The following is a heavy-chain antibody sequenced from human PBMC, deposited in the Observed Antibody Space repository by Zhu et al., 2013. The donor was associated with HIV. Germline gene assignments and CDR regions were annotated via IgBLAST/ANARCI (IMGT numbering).Heavy chain of an antibody. CDR2: INPNTGGS. CDR1: GYTFTGYY. V-gene: IGHV1-2*04. CDR3: ARDRGYSSAWYPTYAMDV. J-gene: IGHJ6*02. D-gene: IGHD6-19*01. Sequence: QVQLVQSGAEVKKPGASVKVSCKASGYTFTGYYIQWVRQAPGQGLEWMGWINPNTGGSRYAQKFQGWITMTRDTSISTAYLELSSLKSDDTAVYYCARDRGYSSAWYPTYAMDVWGQGTTVTV.